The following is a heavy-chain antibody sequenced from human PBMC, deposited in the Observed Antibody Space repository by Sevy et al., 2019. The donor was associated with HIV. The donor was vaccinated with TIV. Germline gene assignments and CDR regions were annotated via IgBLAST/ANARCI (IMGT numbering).Heavy chain of an antibody. V-gene: IGHV4-59*12. D-gene: IGHD3-22*01. CDR3: ARCEQRGPYYYDSSGFNYFDY. J-gene: IGHJ4*02. CDR1: GGSISSYY. CDR2: IYYSGST. Sequence: SESLSLTCTVSGGSISSYYWSWIRQPPGKGLEWIGYIYYSGSTNYNPSLKSRVTISVDTSKNQFSLKLSSVTGADTAVYYCARCEQRGPYYYDSSGFNYFDYWGQGTLVTVSS.